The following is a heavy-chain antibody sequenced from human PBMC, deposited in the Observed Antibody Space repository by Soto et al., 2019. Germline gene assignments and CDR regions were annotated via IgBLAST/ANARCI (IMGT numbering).Heavy chain of an antibody. J-gene: IGHJ4*02. CDR1: GFTFIEYY. Sequence: GGALRLSCAASGFTFIEYYMSWILQAPWKGLEWVSYISSSSSYTNYADSVKGRLTISRDNAKNSLYLQMNSLRAEDTAVYYCARAREYYYDSSGYYIFDYWGQGTLVTVSS. CDR3: ARAREYYYDSSGYYIFDY. CDR2: ISSSSSYT. V-gene: IGHV3-11*06. D-gene: IGHD3-22*01.